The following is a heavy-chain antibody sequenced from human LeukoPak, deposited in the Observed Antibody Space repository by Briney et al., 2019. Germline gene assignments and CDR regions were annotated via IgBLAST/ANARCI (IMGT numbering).Heavy chain of an antibody. CDR1: GGSISSGGYY. V-gene: IGHV4-30-2*01. CDR3: ARGGDEVMVLGPAAHGMDV. Sequence: SETLSLTCTVSGGSISSGGYYWSWIRQPPGKGLEWIGYIYHSGSTYYNPSLKSRVTISVDRSKNQFSLKLSSVTAADTAVYYCARGGDEVMVLGPAAHGMDVWGQGTTVTVSS. J-gene: IGHJ6*02. CDR2: IYHSGST. D-gene: IGHD3-10*01.